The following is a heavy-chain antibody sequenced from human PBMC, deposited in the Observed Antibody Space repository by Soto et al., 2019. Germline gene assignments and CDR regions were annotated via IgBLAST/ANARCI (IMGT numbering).Heavy chain of an antibody. D-gene: IGHD3-10*01. J-gene: IGHJ6*02. V-gene: IGHV3-23*01. Sequence: EVQLLESGGGLVQPGGSLRLSCAASGFTFSSYAMSWVRQAPGKGLEWVSAISGGGGSTYYADAVKGRFTTSRDNSKNTLYLQMNSLRAEDTAVYYCAKDRGGYYCDGMDVWGQGTTVTVSS. CDR1: GFTFSSYA. CDR3: AKDRGGYYCDGMDV. CDR2: ISGGGGST.